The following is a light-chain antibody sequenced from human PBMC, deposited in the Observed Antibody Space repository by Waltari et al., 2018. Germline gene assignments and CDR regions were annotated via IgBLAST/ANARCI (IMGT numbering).Light chain of an antibody. CDR1: SSYVGAYNY. J-gene: IGLJ1*01. CDR2: DVS. Sequence: QSALTQPRSVSGSHGPSGTIPCTGTSSYVGAYNYVSWYQHHPGKAPKLMIYDVSKRPSGVPDRFSGSKSGNTASLTISGLQAEDEADYYCCSYAGSYTYVFGTGTKVTVL. V-gene: IGLV2-11*01. CDR3: CSYAGSYTYV.